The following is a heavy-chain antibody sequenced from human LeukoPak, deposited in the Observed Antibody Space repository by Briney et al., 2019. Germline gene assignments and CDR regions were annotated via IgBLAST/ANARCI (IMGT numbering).Heavy chain of an antibody. CDR2: IRNDGTIK. CDR3: AKTGSSSWGYFDY. J-gene: IGHJ4*02. CDR1: GFAFRSYG. V-gene: IGHV3-30*02. D-gene: IGHD6-13*01. Sequence: GGSLRLSCAASGFAFRSYGMHWVRQAPGKGLEWVAFIRNDGTIKYYADSVKGRFTISRDNSKSTLYLQMNSLRAEDTAVYYCAKTGSSSWGYFDYWGQGTLVTVSS.